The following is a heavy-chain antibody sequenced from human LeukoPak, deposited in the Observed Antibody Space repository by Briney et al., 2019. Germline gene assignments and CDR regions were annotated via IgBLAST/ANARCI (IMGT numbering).Heavy chain of an antibody. V-gene: IGHV4-59*01. J-gene: IGHJ6*03. CDR3: ARGGTNRHMDV. CDR1: GGSPSLFY. CDR2: IYYSGNT. D-gene: IGHD3-16*01. Sequence: SQSLPPTCTLYGGSPSLFYSGWVWHPPGEGLEWIGYIYYSGNTKYNPTRKGRVTISVDTSKSHFSLRLSSVTAADTAVYYCARGGTNRHMDVWGKGTTVTVS.